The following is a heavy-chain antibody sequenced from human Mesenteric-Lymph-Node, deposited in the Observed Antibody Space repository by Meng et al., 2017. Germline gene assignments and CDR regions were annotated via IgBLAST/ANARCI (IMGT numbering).Heavy chain of an antibody. CDR3: AAFYYESSGYFGADY. J-gene: IGHJ4*02. V-gene: IGHV1-2*06. D-gene: IGHD3-22*01. Sequence: QVQLVPSGAEVKKPGAPVKVSCKAPGYTFTGYYIHWVRQALGQGLEWMGRINLNSGGTNYAQKFQGRVTMTWDTSISAAQMELSSLRSDDTAVYYCAAFYYESSGYFGADYWGQGILVTVSS. CDR1: GYTFTGYY. CDR2: INLNSGGT.